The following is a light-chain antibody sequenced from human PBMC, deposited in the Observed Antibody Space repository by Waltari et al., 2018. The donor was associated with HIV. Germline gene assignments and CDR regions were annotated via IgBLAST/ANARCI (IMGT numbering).Light chain of an antibody. Sequence: QSVLTQPPSASGTPGQRVTISCSGSSSNIGSNYVYWYQQLPGTTPKLLIYRNKPPPSCVPDLFSRSKSGTSASLAISGLRSEDEADYYCAAWDASLSGNWVFGGGTKLTVL. V-gene: IGLV1-47*01. CDR2: RNK. J-gene: IGLJ3*02. CDR3: AAWDASLSGNWV. CDR1: SSNIGSNY.